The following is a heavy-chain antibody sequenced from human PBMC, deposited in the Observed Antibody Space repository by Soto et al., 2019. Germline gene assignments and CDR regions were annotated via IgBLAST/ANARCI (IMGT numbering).Heavy chain of an antibody. CDR2: IYHSGST. CDR1: GGSISSGGYS. Sequence: SETLSLTCAVSGGSISSGGYSWSWIRQPPGKGLEWIGYIYHSGSTYYNPSLKSRVTISVDRSKNQFSLKLSSVTAADTAVYYCARGMTTVTTLDYWGRGTLVTVSS. D-gene: IGHD4-17*01. J-gene: IGHJ4*02. CDR3: ARGMTTVTTLDY. V-gene: IGHV4-30-2*01.